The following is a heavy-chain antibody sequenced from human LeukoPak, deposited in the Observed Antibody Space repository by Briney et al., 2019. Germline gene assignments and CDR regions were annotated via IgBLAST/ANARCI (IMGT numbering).Heavy chain of an antibody. CDR2: IRYDGNDK. CDR1: GFTFNAFG. D-gene: IGHD1-26*01. Sequence: GGSLRLSCVASGFTFNAFGTHWVRQAPGKGLEWVAFIRYDGNDKYYSGSVEGRFTISRDNPKNTLYLQMNSLRVEDTSFYYCVKRGATVRRTYFFDSWGQGALVTVSS. CDR3: VKRGATVRRTYFFDS. J-gene: IGHJ4*02. V-gene: IGHV3-30*02.